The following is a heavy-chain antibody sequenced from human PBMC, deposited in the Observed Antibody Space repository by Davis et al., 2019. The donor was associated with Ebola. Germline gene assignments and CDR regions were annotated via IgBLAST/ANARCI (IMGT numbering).Heavy chain of an antibody. V-gene: IGHV3-53*01. Sequence: GGSLRLSCAASGFTVSSNYMSWVRQAPGKGLEWVSVIYSGGSTYYADSVKGRFTISRHNSKNTLYLQMNSLRAEDTAVYYCARDYTYYDFWSGYYNAYYYGMDVWGQGTTVTVSS. CDR2: IYSGGST. J-gene: IGHJ6*02. CDR1: GFTVSSNY. D-gene: IGHD3-3*01. CDR3: ARDYTYYDFWSGYYNAYYYGMDV.